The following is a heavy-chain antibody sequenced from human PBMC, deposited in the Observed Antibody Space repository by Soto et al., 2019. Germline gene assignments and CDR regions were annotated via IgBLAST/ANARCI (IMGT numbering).Heavy chain of an antibody. CDR3: ARVIGYYYQMDV. J-gene: IGHJ6*02. V-gene: IGHV1-18*01. CDR2: ISAYNGNT. Sequence: QVQLVQSGGEVKKPGASVKVSCKASGYTCTTYDLSWVRQAPGQGLEWMGWISAYNGNTNYAQNLQGRVTMPTDTSTSTAYMELRSLRSDDTAVYYCARVIGYYYQMDVWGQGTTVTVSS. D-gene: IGHD3-22*01. CDR1: GYTCTTYD.